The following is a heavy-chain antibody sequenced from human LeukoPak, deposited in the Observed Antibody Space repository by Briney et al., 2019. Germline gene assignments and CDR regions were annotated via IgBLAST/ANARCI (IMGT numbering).Heavy chain of an antibody. CDR1: GGSFSGYH. Sequence: PSETLSLTCAVYGGSFSGYHWSWIRQPPGKGLEWIGEINHSGSTNYNPSLKSRVTISVDTSKNQFSLKLSSVTAADTAVYYCAFRLVHGAFDIWGQGTMVTVSS. CDR3: AFRLVHGAFDI. D-gene: IGHD6-19*01. J-gene: IGHJ3*02. CDR2: INHSGST. V-gene: IGHV4-34*01.